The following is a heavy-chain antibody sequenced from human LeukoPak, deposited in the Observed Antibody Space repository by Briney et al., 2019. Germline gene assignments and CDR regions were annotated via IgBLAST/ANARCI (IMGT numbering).Heavy chain of an antibody. V-gene: IGHV4-59*12. CDR2: IYYSGST. Sequence: SETLSLTCTVSGGSISTYYWSWIRQPPGKGLEWIGYIYYSGSTNYNPSLKSRVIISVDTSKNQFSLKLSSVTAADTAVYYCARDLFDEVVTGEVVDYWGQGTLVTVSS. D-gene: IGHD4-23*01. J-gene: IGHJ4*02. CDR1: GGSISTYY. CDR3: ARDLFDEVVTGEVVDY.